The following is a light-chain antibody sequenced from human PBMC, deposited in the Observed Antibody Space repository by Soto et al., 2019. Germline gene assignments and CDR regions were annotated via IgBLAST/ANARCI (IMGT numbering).Light chain of an antibody. CDR2: DVT. J-gene: IGLJ1*01. CDR3: SSYTTSNTRQIV. V-gene: IGLV2-14*03. CDR1: SSDVGGYNY. Sequence: QSALTQPASVSGSPGQSITISCTGTSSDVGGYNYVSWYQHHPGKAPKLIIYDVTSRPSGVSIRFSGSKSDNTASLTISGLQPEDEADYHCSSYTTSNTRQIVFGTGTKLTAL.